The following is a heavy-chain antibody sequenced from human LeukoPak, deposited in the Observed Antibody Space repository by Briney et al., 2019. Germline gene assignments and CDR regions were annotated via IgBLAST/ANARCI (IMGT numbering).Heavy chain of an antibody. CDR2: IFYSGST. CDR1: GVSIGSSDYY. V-gene: IGHV4-39*07. CDR3: ARGDDYSGYEPFDY. Sequence: SETLSLTCTVSGVSIGSSDYYWDWLRQPPGKGLEWIGNIFYSGSTYYNPSLKSRVTISIDMSKNQFSLSLNSVTAADTAVYYCARGDDYSGYEPFDYWGQGTLVTVSS. J-gene: IGHJ4*02. D-gene: IGHD5-12*01.